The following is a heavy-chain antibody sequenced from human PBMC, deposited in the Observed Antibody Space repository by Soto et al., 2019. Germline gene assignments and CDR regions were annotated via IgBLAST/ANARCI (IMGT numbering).Heavy chain of an antibody. Sequence: ASVKVSCKASGYTFTGYYMHWVRQAPGQGLEWMGWINPNSGGTNYAQKFQGRVTMTRDTSISTAYMELSRLRSDDTAVYYCAREGEMATTLDAFDIWGQGTMVTV. D-gene: IGHD3-16*01. CDR2: INPNSGGT. J-gene: IGHJ3*02. CDR3: AREGEMATTLDAFDI. V-gene: IGHV1-2*02. CDR1: GYTFTGYY.